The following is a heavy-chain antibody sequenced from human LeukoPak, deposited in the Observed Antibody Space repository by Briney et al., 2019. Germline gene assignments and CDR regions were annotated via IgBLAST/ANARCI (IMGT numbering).Heavy chain of an antibody. CDR1: VFTFSSYA. CDR2: ISGSGGST. Sequence: GGSLRLSCAASVFTFSSYAMSWVRQAPGKGLEWVSAISGSGGSTYYADSVKGRFTISRDNSKNTLYLQMNSLRAEDTAVYYCAKVRGIVVPAAAVYYYYYYGMDVWGQGTTVTVSS. V-gene: IGHV3-23*01. CDR3: AKVRGIVVPAAAVYYYYYYGMDV. D-gene: IGHD2-2*01. J-gene: IGHJ6*02.